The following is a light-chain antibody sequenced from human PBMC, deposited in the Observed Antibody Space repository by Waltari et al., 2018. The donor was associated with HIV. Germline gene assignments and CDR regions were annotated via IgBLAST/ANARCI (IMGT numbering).Light chain of an antibody. Sequence: SYELTQPPSVSVSPGQPASITCSGDKLGDKYACWYQQKPGQSPVVVIYQDSKRPSGIPERFSGSNSGNTATLTISGTQAMDEADYYCQVWDSSTGVFGTGTKVTV. V-gene: IGLV3-1*01. CDR3: QVWDSSTGV. J-gene: IGLJ1*01. CDR2: QDS. CDR1: KLGDKY.